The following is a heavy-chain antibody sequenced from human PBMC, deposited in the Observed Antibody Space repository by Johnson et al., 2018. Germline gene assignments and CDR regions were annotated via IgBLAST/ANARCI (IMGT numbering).Heavy chain of an antibody. Sequence: EVQLVESGGGLVQPGGSLRLSCAASGFTFSSYAMSWVRQAPGKGLEWVSAISGRGGSTYYADSVKGRFTISRDKSKNTLYLQMNSLRAEDTAVYYCAKEVKYYYDSSGFSGDFQHWGQGTRVTVSS. J-gene: IGHJ1*01. D-gene: IGHD3-22*01. CDR2: ISGRGGST. CDR1: GFTFSSYA. CDR3: AKEVKYYYDSSGFSGDFQH. V-gene: IGHV3-23*04.